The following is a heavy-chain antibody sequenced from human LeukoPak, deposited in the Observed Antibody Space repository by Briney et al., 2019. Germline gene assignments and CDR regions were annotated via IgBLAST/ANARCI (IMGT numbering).Heavy chain of an antibody. CDR2: INHSGST. CDR1: GGSFSGYY. V-gene: IGHV4-34*01. CDR3: ARGLRGYCSSTSCYSEIDP. D-gene: IGHD2-2*01. J-gene: IGHJ5*02. Sequence: SETLSLTCAVYGGSFSGYYWSWIHQPPGKGLEWIGEINHSGSTNYNPSLKSRVTISVDTSKNQFSLKLSSVTAADTAVYYCARGLRGYCSSTSCYSEIDPWGQGTLVTVSS.